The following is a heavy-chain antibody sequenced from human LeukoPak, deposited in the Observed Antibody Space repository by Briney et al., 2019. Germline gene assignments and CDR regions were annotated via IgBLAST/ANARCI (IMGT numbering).Heavy chain of an antibody. V-gene: IGHV4-34*01. CDR3: ARVAGGYCTNCVCLFFDY. D-gene: IGHD2-8*01. J-gene: IGHJ4*02. Sequence: SETLSLTCAVYGGSFSGYYWSWIRQPPGKGLEWIGEINHSGSTYYNPSLKSRVTISVDRSKNQFSLKLSSVTAADTAVYYCARVAGGYCTNCVCLFFDYWGQGTLVTVSS. CDR2: INHSGST. CDR1: GGSFSGYY.